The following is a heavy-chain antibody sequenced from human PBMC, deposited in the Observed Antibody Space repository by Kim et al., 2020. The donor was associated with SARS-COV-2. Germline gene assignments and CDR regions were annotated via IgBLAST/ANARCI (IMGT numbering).Heavy chain of an antibody. D-gene: IGHD2-15*01. CDR3: ARGGLGGGSEAFDI. Sequence: SETLSLTCTVSGGSISSYYWSWIRQPPGKGLEWIGYIYYSGSTNYNPSLKSRVTISVDTSKNQFSLKLSSVTAADTAVYYCARGGLGGGSEAFDIWGQGTMVTVSS. J-gene: IGHJ3*02. CDR1: GGSISSYY. V-gene: IGHV4-59*01. CDR2: IYYSGST.